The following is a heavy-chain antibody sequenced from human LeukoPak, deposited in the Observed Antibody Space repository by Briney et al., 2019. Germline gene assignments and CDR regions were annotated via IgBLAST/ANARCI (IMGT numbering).Heavy chain of an antibody. Sequence: SETLSLTCTVSGGSIRSYYWSWIRQPPGKGLEWIGYIHYSGSTNYNPSLKSRVTISVDTSKNQFSLKLSSVTAADTAVYYCARVPSSPYYYYYYMDVWGKGTTVTVSS. CDR2: IHYSGST. CDR3: ARVPSSPYYYYYYMDV. CDR1: GGSIRSYY. J-gene: IGHJ6*03. V-gene: IGHV4-59*01. D-gene: IGHD3-10*01.